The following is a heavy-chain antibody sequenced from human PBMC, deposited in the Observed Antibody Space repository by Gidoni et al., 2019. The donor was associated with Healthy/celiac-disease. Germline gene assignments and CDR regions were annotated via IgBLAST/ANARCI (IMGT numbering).Heavy chain of an antibody. CDR1: GGSISRGDYY. CDR3: ARAGVMTTMIFGKSDYYMDV. V-gene: IGHV4-30-4*01. D-gene: IGHD4-4*01. J-gene: IGHJ6*03. CDR2: IYYSGST. Sequence: QVQLQESGPGLVKPSQTLSLTCPVSGGSISRGDYYWRWIRQPPGKGLEWIGYIYYSGSTYYNPSLKSRVTISVDTSKNQFSLKLSSVTAADTAVYYCARAGVMTTMIFGKSDYYMDVWGKGTTVTVSS.